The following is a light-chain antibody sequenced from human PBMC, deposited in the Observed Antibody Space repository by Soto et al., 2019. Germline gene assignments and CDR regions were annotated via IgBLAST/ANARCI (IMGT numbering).Light chain of an antibody. CDR2: DAS. CDR1: QDISNY. Sequence: DIQMTQSPSSLSASVGDRVAITCQASQDISNYLNWYQQKPGKAPKLLIYDASTLESGVPSRFSGSGSGTEFTLTISSLQPEDFATYYCQQVNSYPRAFGQGTKWIS. CDR3: QQVNSYPRA. V-gene: IGKV1-9*01. J-gene: IGKJ1*01.